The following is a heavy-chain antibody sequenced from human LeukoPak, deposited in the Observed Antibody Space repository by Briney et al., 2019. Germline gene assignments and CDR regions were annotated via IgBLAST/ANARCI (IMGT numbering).Heavy chain of an antibody. D-gene: IGHD3-22*01. V-gene: IGHV1-69*13. CDR3: ARDLRVYYDSSGYYNWFDP. Sequence: GASVTVSCTASGGTFSSYAISWVRQAPGQGLEWMGGIIPIFGTANYAQKFQGRVTITADESTSTAYMELSSLRSEDTAVYYCARDLRVYYDSSGYYNWFDPWGQGTLVTVSS. J-gene: IGHJ5*02. CDR2: IIPIFGTA. CDR1: GGTFSSYA.